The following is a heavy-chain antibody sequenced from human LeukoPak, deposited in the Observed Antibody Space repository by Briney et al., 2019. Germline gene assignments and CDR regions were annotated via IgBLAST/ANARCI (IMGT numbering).Heavy chain of an antibody. Sequence: ASVKVSCKASGYTFTSYVINWVRQATGQGLEWMGWMNPNSGNTGYAQKFQGRVTMTRNTSISTAYMELSSLRSEDTAVYYCARLPYYYDSSGYYTGAFDIWGQGTMVTVPS. CDR2: MNPNSGNT. J-gene: IGHJ3*02. V-gene: IGHV1-8*01. CDR3: ARLPYYYDSSGYYTGAFDI. CDR1: GYTFTSYV. D-gene: IGHD3-22*01.